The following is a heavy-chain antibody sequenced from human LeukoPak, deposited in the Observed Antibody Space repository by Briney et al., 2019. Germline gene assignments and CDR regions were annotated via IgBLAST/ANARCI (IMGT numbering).Heavy chain of an antibody. CDR1: GFTFTSSA. D-gene: IGHD6-6*01. J-gene: IGHJ4*02. CDR2: IVVGSGNT. Sequence: SVKVSCKASGFTFTSSAMHWVRQARGQRLEWIGWIVVGSGNTNYAQKFQERVTITRDMSTSTAYMELSSLRSEDTAVYYCAAEYSSSSGSFDHWGQGTLVTVSS. V-gene: IGHV1-58*02. CDR3: AAEYSSSSGSFDH.